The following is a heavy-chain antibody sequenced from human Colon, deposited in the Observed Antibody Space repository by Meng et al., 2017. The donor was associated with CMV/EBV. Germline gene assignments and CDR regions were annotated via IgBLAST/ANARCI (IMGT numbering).Heavy chain of an antibody. CDR1: GYTFTGFY. V-gene: IGHV1-2*06. J-gene: IGHJ4*02. D-gene: IGHD3-22*01. CDR3: ARDYSGRLADDSTGFFSF. CDR2: INPNSGGT. Sequence: ASVKVSCKASGYTFTGFYMHWLRQAPGQGLEWVGRINPNSGGTKYAQKFQGRVTMTRDTSISTAYLELTRLRSDDTAVYFCARDYSGRLADDSTGFFSFWGQGTLVTVSS.